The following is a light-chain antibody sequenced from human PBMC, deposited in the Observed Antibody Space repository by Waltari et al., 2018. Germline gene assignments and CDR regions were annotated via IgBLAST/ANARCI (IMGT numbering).Light chain of an antibody. CDR1: SGDIGGNNY. CDR3: CSYAGSYTWV. V-gene: IGLV2-11*01. J-gene: IGLJ3*02. CDR2: DVS. Sequence: QSALPQPRPVSGPPGQSATISCTGASGDIGGNNYVSWYQQHPGKAPKLIIYDVSKRPSGVSDRFSGSKSGNTASLTISGLQAEDETDYYCCSYAGSYTWVFGGGTKLTVL.